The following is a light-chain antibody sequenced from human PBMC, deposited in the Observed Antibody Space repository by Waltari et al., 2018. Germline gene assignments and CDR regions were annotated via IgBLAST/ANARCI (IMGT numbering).Light chain of an antibody. J-gene: IGLJ3*02. CDR2: EVT. CDR3: CSYTRFATGV. CDR1: SGDVGCYNH. V-gene: IGLV2-14*01. Sequence: QSALTQPASVSGSLGQSITISCTGTSGDVGCYNHVSWYQQHPGKAPKLMIYEVTYRPSGISNRFSGSKSGNTASLTISGLQAEDEADYYCCSYTRFATGVFGGGTKLTVL.